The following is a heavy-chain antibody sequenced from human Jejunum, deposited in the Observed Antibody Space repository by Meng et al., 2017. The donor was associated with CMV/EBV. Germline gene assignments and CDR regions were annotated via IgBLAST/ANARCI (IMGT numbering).Heavy chain of an antibody. J-gene: IGHJ4*02. CDR3: ARGTGASTREGFDH. Sequence: GKLGDGGPGLVKPSEPLSLTCTVSGGSINNYYWSWIRESAGKGLEWIGRFDSSDTYNYHPSLNSRVTMSLDTSKKQFYLILSSVTAADTARYYCARGTGASTREGFDHWGLGTLVTVSS. CDR1: GGSINNYY. D-gene: IGHD1-26*01. V-gene: IGHV4-4*07. CDR2: FDSSDTY.